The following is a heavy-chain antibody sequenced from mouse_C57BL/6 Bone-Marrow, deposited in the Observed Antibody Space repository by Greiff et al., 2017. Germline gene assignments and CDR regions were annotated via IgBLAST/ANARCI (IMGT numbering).Heavy chain of an antibody. V-gene: IGHV14-4*01. CDR3: TRIAY. CDR1: GFNIKDDY. Sequence: EVKLVESGAELVRPGASVKLSCTASGFNIKDDYMHWVKQRPEQGLEWIGWIDPENGDTEYAAKFQGKATITVDTSSNTAYMQLSSLTSEDTAVYYGTRIAYWGQGTLVTVSA. CDR2: IDPENGDT. J-gene: IGHJ3*01.